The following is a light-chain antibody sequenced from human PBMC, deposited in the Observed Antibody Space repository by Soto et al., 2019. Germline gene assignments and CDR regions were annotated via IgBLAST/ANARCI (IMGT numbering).Light chain of an antibody. CDR1: QSVSIN. CDR2: GAS. Sequence: EIVMTQSPATLSVSPGERATLSCRASQSVSINLAWYQQKPGQAPRLLIYGASTRATGIPARFSGSGSGTEFTLTISSLQSADFAVYYYQQYNNWPPWTFGQGTKVEIK. V-gene: IGKV3-15*01. CDR3: QQYNNWPPWT. J-gene: IGKJ1*01.